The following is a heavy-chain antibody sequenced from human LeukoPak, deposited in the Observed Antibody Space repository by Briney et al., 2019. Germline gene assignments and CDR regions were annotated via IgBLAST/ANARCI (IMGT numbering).Heavy chain of an antibody. Sequence: SETLSLTCAVYGGSFSGYYWSWIRQPPGKGLEWIGSIYYSGSTYYNPPLKSRVTISVDTSKNQFSLKLSSVTAADTAVYYCASVAVSSGREGVLGWVSYYYYMDVWGKGTTVTISS. V-gene: IGHV4-34*01. CDR1: GGSFSGYY. CDR2: IYYSGST. D-gene: IGHD6-19*01. J-gene: IGHJ6*03. CDR3: ASVAVSSGREGVLGWVSYYYYMDV.